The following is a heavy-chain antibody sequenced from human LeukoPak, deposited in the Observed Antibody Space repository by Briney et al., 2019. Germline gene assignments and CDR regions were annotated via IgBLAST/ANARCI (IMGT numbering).Heavy chain of an antibody. J-gene: IGHJ4*02. CDR3: ARKGQQGPPPVARRGAAAGNSPLPFDY. CDR1: GGSFSGYY. D-gene: IGHD6-13*01. CDR2: INHSGST. Sequence: PSETLSLTCAVYGGSFSGYYWSWIRQPPGKGLEWIGEINHSGSTNYNSSLKSRVTISVDTSKNQFSLKLSSVTAADTAVYYCARKGQQGPPPVARRGAAAGNSPLPFDYWGQGTLVTVSS. V-gene: IGHV4-34*01.